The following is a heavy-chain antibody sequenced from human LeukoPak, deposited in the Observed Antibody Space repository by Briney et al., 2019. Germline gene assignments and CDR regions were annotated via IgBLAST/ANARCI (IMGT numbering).Heavy chain of an antibody. Sequence: SETLSLTCTVSGGSISSGGYYWSWIRQHPGKGLEWIGYIYYSGSTYYNPSLKSRVTISVDTSKNQFSLKLSSVTAADTAVYYCARPLSSVYDYSLGYWGQRTLVTVSS. CDR1: GGSISSGGYY. CDR2: IYYSGST. D-gene: IGHD5/OR15-5a*01. J-gene: IGHJ4*02. V-gene: IGHV4-31*03. CDR3: ARPLSSVYDYSLGY.